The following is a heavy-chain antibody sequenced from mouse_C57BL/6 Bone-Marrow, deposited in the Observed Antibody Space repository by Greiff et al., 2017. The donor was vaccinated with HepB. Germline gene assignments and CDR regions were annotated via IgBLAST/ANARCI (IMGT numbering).Heavy chain of an antibody. V-gene: IGHV5-4*03. Sequence: DVMLVESGGGLVKPGGSLKLSCAASGFTFSSYAMSWVRQTPEKRLEWVATISDGGSYTYYPDNVKGRFTISRANAKNNLYLQMSHLKSEDTAMYYCARVDYWGQGTTLTVSS. CDR1: GFTFSSYA. J-gene: IGHJ2*01. CDR3: ARVDY. CDR2: ISDGGSYT.